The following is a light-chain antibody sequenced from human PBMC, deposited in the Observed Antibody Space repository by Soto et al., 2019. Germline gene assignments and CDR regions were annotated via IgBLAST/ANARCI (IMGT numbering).Light chain of an antibody. CDR3: SSYTSSSVL. J-gene: IGLJ2*01. CDR1: SSDVGSYNR. Sequence: QSALTQPPSVSGSPGQSVTISCTGTSSDVGSYNRVSWYQQPPGTAPQLIIYEVDNRPSGVPDRFSGSRSGNTASLNISGLQAEDEADYYCSSYTSSSVLFGGGTKLTVL. V-gene: IGLV2-18*02. CDR2: EVD.